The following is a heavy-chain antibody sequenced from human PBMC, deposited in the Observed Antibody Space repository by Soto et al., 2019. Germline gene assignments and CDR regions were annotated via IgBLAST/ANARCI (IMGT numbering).Heavy chain of an antibody. CDR1: GYTFTSYA. J-gene: IGHJ4*02. V-gene: IGHV1-3*01. CDR3: ARFSGYYYWDDY. Sequence: ASVKVSCKASGYTFTSYAMHWVRQAPGQRLEWMGWINAGNGNTKYSQKFQGRVTITRDTSASTAYMELSSLRSEDTAVYYCARFSGYYYWDDYWGQGTLVTVSS. CDR2: INAGNGNT. D-gene: IGHD3-22*01.